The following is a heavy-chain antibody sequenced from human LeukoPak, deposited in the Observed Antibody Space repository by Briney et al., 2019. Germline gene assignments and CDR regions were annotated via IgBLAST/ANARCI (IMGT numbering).Heavy chain of an antibody. V-gene: IGHV1-2*02. CDR3: ARSRYDILTGYASRHYYYYMDV. CDR1: GYTFTGYY. CDR2: INPNSGGT. D-gene: IGHD3-9*01. Sequence: ASVKVSCKASGYTFTGYYMHWVRQAPGQGLEWMGWINPNSGGTNYAQKFQGRVTMTRDTSISTAYMELSRLRSDDTAVYYCARSRYDILTGYASRHYYYYMDVWGKGTTVTISS. J-gene: IGHJ6*03.